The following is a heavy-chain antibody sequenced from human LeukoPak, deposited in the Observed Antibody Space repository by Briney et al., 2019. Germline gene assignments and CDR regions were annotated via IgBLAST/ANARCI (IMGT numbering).Heavy chain of an antibody. Sequence: SETLSLTCTVSGGSISSSSYYWGWIRQPPGKGLEWIGSIYYSGSTYYNPSLKSRVTISVDTSKNQFSLKLSSVTAADTAVYYCVKRAYSSGRRWFDPWGQGTLVTVSS. V-gene: IGHV4-39*07. CDR3: VKRAYSSGRRWFDP. J-gene: IGHJ5*02. CDR1: GGSISSSSYY. CDR2: IYYSGST. D-gene: IGHD6-19*01.